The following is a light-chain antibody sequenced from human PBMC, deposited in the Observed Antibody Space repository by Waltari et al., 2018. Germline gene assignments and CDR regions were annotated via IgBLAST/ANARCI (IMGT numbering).Light chain of an antibody. CDR1: SSDVGDYNY. V-gene: IGLV2-14*03. CDR3: SSYIDSSTLEL. J-gene: IGLJ2*01. Sequence: QSALTQPASVSGSPGQSLTISCTGTSSDVGDYNYVSWYQQHPGKAPKLMIYDVSNRPSGVSNRFSGSKSGNTASLTISGLQAEDEADYYYSSYIDSSTLELFGGGTSLTVL. CDR2: DVS.